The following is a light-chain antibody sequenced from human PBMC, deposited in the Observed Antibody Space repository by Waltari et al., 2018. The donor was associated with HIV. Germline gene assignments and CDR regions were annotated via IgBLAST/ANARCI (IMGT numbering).Light chain of an antibody. J-gene: IGLJ2*01. CDR2: KDS. CDR1: ALPKQY. V-gene: IGLV3-25*03. CDR3: QSADSSGTVV. Sequence: QTARITCSGDALPKQYAYWYQQKPGQAPVLVIYKDSERPSGIPERFSGSSSGTTVTLTISGVQAEDEADYYCQSADSSGTVVFGGGTKLTVL.